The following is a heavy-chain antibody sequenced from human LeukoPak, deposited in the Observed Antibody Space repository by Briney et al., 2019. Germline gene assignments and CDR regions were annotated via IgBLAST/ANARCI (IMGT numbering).Heavy chain of an antibody. CDR2: ISGSGGST. Sequence: GGSLRLSCAASGFIFSNYAMSWVRQAPGKGLEWVSAISGSGGSTYYADSVKGRFTISRDNSKNTLYLQMNSLRAEDTAVYYCAKFPGYCSSTSCWDYFDYWGQGTLVTVSS. D-gene: IGHD2-2*01. V-gene: IGHV3-23*01. J-gene: IGHJ4*02. CDR3: AKFPGYCSSTSCWDYFDY. CDR1: GFIFSNYA.